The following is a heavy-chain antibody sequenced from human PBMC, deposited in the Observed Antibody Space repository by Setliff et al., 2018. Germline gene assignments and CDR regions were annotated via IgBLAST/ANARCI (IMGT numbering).Heavy chain of an antibody. J-gene: IGHJ4*02. CDR2: ISHSGST. CDR3: RLAHCNTTSCEEALDY. D-gene: IGHD2-2*01. V-gene: IGHV4-34*01. CDR1: GGSFSTYF. Sequence: KPSETLSLTCAVYGGSFSTYFWSWIRQPPGKGLEWIGEISHSGSTNYNPSLKSRVTMSVDTSKNQFSLNLNSVTAADTAVCFFRLAHCNTTSCEEALDYWSQGTLVTVSS.